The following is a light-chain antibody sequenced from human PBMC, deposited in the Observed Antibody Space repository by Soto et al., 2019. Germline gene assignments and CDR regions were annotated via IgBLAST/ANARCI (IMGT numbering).Light chain of an antibody. CDR3: QQYNSYSRYT. CDR1: QSISSW. V-gene: IGKV1-5*01. J-gene: IGKJ2*01. CDR2: DAS. Sequence: DIQMTQSPSTLSSSVGERVTITCRASQSISSWLAWYQQKPGKAPKLLIYDASSLDSGVPSRFSGSGAGKEFTLTISSLQPADVATDYCQQYNSYSRYTFGQGTKLEIK.